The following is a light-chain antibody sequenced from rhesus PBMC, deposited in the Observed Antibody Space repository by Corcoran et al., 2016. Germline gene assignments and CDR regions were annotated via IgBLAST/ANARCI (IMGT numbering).Light chain of an antibody. CDR2: YAS. J-gene: IGKJ2*01. Sequence: DIQMTQSPSSLSASVGDRVTITCRASQGISSYLAWYQQKPGKAPKPLIYYASNLESGVPSRFSGSGSGTEFTLTISSLQPEDFATYYCQQYTSDPYSFGQGTKVEIK. CDR1: QGISSY. CDR3: QQYTSDPYS. V-gene: IGKV1-37*01.